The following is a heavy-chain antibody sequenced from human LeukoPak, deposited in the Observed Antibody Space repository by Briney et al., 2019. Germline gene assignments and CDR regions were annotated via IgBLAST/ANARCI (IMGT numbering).Heavy chain of an antibody. Sequence: GGSLRLSCAASGFTFSDYYMSWIRQAPGKGLEWVSYISSSGNTIYYADSAKGRFTISRDNAKNSLYLQMNSLRSEDTAVYYCARDTIAAAGADFDYWGQGTLVTVSS. J-gene: IGHJ4*02. V-gene: IGHV3-11*01. CDR1: GFTFSDYY. CDR3: ARDTIAAAGADFDY. D-gene: IGHD6-13*01. CDR2: ISSSGNTI.